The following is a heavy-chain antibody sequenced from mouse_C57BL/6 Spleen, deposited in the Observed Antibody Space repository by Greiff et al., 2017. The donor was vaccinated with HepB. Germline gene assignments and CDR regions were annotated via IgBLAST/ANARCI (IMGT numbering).Heavy chain of an antibody. D-gene: IGHD2-5*01. J-gene: IGHJ2*01. Sequence: VKLQESGPELVKPGASVKISCKASGYAFSSSWMNWVKQRPGKGLEWIGRIYPGDGDTNYNGKFKGKATLTADKSSSTAYMQLSSLTSEDSAVYFCARDYSNYEGDYFDYWGQGTTLTVSS. CDR3: ARDYSNYEGDYFDY. V-gene: IGHV1-82*01. CDR2: IYPGDGDT. CDR1: GYAFSSSW.